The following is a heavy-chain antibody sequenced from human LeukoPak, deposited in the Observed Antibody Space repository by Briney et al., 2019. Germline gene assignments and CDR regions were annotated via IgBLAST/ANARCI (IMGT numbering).Heavy chain of an antibody. CDR3: ARSLTMVRAYDY. Sequence: GGSPRLSCAASGFTLSNAWMNWVRQAPGKGLEWVTFIQYDGSNKYYADSVKGRFTISRDNSKNTVYLQMNSLRTEDTAVYYCARSLTMVRAYDYWGQGTLVTVSS. CDR2: IQYDGSNK. CDR1: GFTLSNAW. J-gene: IGHJ4*02. D-gene: IGHD3-10*01. V-gene: IGHV3-30*02.